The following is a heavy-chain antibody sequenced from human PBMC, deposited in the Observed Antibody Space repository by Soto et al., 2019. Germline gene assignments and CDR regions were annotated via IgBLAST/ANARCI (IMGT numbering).Heavy chain of an antibody. J-gene: IGHJ4*02. CDR3: AKKGYYPSGKINLFDS. Sequence: VGSLKISCNGSGYSFTSYWIGWIRQMPGKGLEWMGIIYPGDSDTRYSPSFQGQVTISADKSISTAYLQWSSLKASDTAMYFCAKKGYYPSGKINLFDSWGPGTLVTVS. D-gene: IGHD3-10*01. CDR2: IYPGDSDT. CDR1: GYSFTSYW. V-gene: IGHV5-51*01.